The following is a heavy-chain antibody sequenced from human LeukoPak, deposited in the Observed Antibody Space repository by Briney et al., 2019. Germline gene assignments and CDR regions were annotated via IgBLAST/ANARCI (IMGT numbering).Heavy chain of an antibody. Sequence: ASVKVSCKASGYTFTGYYMHWVRQAPGQGLEWMGWINPNSGGTNSAQKFQGRVTMTRDTSISTAYMELSRLRSDDTAVYYCARGSRIAARPAVWYFDYWGQGTLVTVSS. CDR1: GYTFTGYY. V-gene: IGHV1-2*02. D-gene: IGHD6-6*01. J-gene: IGHJ4*02. CDR3: ARGSRIAARPAVWYFDY. CDR2: INPNSGGT.